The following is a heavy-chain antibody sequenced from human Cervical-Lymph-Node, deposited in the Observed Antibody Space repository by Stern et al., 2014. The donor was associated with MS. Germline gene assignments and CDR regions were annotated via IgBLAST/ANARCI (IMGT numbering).Heavy chain of an antibody. D-gene: IGHD4-11*01. Sequence: VQLVESGSGVKKPGASVKVSCKALGHTLTRYYLHWVRQAPGQGLEWMGMINPNSGSTSYAQKLQGRVTMTRDTSTSTGYMELSRLRSEDAAMYYCARTYSNYDQFDYWGQGTLVTVSS. V-gene: IGHV1-46*04. J-gene: IGHJ4*02. CDR3: ARTYSNYDQFDY. CDR1: GHTLTRYY. CDR2: INPNSGST.